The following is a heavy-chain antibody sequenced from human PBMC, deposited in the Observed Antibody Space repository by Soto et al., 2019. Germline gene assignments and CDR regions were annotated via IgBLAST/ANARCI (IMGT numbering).Heavy chain of an antibody. CDR3: ARVMELLGHYYGMDV. D-gene: IGHD3-10*01. CDR2: ISAYNGNT. V-gene: IGHV1-18*01. Sequence: ASVKVSYKASGYTFTSYGISWVRQAPGQGLEWMGWISAYNGNTNYAQKLQGRVTMTTDTSTSTAYMELRSLRSDDTAVYYCARVMELLGHYYGMDVWGQGTRVTVSS. J-gene: IGHJ6*02. CDR1: GYTFTSYG.